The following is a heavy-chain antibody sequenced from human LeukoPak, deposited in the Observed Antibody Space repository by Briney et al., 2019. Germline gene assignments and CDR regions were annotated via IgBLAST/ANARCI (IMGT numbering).Heavy chain of an antibody. CDR2: IIRVTGTA. V-gene: IGHV1-69*13. Sequence: SVKVSCKASGGTFSNYAISWVRQAPGQGLEWMGGIIRVTGTADYAQKFQGRVTITADESTSTAYMELTSLRFEDTAAYYCARGRYSSGWKSYSSHYYYGLDVWGQGTTVTVSS. CDR3: ARGRYSSGWKSYSSHYYYGLDV. J-gene: IGHJ6*02. CDR1: GGTFSNYA. D-gene: IGHD6-19*01.